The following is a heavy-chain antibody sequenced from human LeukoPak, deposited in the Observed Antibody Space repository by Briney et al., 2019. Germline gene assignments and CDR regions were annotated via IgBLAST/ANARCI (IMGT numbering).Heavy chain of an antibody. D-gene: IGHD2-2*01. J-gene: IGHJ4*02. Sequence: GGSLRLSCAASGFTFSSYTMNWVRQAPGRGLEWVSIISSGSSYIHYADSVKGRFTISRDNAKNSLYLQMNSLRAEDTAVYYCAREQARYCSSTSCPLDYWGQGTLVTVSS. CDR2: ISSGSSYI. CDR1: GFTFSSYT. CDR3: AREQARYCSSTSCPLDY. V-gene: IGHV3-21*01.